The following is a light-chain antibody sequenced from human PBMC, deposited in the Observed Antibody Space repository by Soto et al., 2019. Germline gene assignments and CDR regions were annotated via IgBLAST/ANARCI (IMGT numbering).Light chain of an antibody. CDR2: RNN. J-gene: IGLJ1*01. Sequence: QSVLTQPASASGTPGQRVTISCSGSSSNIGSENVNWYQQLPGTAPKLLLYRNNQRPSGVPDRFSASKYGTSAALAISGLQSEEEADYYCGAWDDTLNGYVFGPGTKLTVL. V-gene: IGLV1-44*01. CDR3: GAWDDTLNGYV. CDR1: SSNIGSEN.